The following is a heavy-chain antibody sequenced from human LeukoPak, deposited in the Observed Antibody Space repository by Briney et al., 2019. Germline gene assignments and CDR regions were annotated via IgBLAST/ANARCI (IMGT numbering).Heavy chain of an antibody. V-gene: IGHV4-61*02. Sequence: SESLSLTCTVSGGSISSGSYYWSWIRQPAGKGLEWIGRIYTSGSTNYNPSLKSRVTISVDTSKNQFSLKLSSVTAADTAVYYCARGYYDSSGYAIPFEYWGQGTLVTVSS. CDR3: ARGYYDSSGYAIPFEY. D-gene: IGHD3-22*01. J-gene: IGHJ4*02. CDR1: GGSISSGSYY. CDR2: IYTSGST.